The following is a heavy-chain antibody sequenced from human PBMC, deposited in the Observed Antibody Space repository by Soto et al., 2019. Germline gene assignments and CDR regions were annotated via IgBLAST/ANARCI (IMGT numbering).Heavy chain of an antibody. CDR1: GFTFSSYG. Sequence: PGGSLRLSCAASGFTFSSYGMHWVRQAPGKGLEWVAVISYDGGNKYYADSVKGRFTISRDNSKNTLYLQMNSLRAEDTAVYYCAKDQPIAPGYSGYDYLFDYCGQGTLVTVSS. CDR3: AKDQPIAPGYSGYDYLFDY. CDR2: ISYDGGNK. D-gene: IGHD5-12*01. V-gene: IGHV3-30*18. J-gene: IGHJ4*02.